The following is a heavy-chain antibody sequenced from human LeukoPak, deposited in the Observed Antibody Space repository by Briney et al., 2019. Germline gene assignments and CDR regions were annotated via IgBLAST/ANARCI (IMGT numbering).Heavy chain of an antibody. D-gene: IGHD2-21*02. V-gene: IGHV3-9*01. CDR3: AKERGGDGDY. Sequence: GRSLRLSCAASGFTFDDYAMHWVRQAPGKGLEWVSGISWNSGSIGYADSVKGRFTISRDNAKNSLYLQMNSLRAEDPALYYCAKERGGDGDYWGQGTLVTVSS. CDR2: ISWNSGSI. J-gene: IGHJ4*02. CDR1: GFTFDDYA.